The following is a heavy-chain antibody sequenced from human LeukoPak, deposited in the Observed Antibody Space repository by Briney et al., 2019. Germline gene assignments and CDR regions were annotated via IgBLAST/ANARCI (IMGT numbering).Heavy chain of an antibody. CDR2: ISAYNGNT. J-gene: IGHJ5*02. CDR1: GYTFTSYG. Sequence: GASVKVSCKASGYTFTSYGISWVRQAPGRGLEWMGWISAYNGNTNYAQKLQGRVTMTTDTSTSTAYMELRSLRSDDTAVYYCARDSGLYSSSRSWFDPWGQGTLVTVSS. V-gene: IGHV1-18*01. CDR3: ARDSGLYSSSRSWFDP. D-gene: IGHD6-6*01.